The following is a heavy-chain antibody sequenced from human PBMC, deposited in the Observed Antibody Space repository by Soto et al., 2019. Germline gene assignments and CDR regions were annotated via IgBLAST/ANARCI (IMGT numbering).Heavy chain of an antibody. CDR1: GFTFSSYG. CDR2: ISYDGSNK. J-gene: IGHJ4*02. Sequence: QVQLVESGGGVVQPGRSLRLSCAACGFTFSSYGMHWVRQAPGKGLEWVAVISYDGSNKYYADSVKGRFTISRDNSKNTLYLQMNSLRAEDTAVYYCAKDIHGDSNYWGQGTLVTVSS. V-gene: IGHV3-30*18. D-gene: IGHD4-17*01. CDR3: AKDIHGDSNY.